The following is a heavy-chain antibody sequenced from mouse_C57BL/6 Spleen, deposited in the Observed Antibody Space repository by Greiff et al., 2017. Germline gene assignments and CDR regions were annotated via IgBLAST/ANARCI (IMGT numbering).Heavy chain of an antibody. D-gene: IGHD2-10*01. CDR1: GFTFSDYG. Sequence: EVQRVESGGGLVKPGGSLKLSCAASGFTFSDYGMHWVRQAPEKGLEWVAYISSGSSTIYYADTVKGRFTISRDNAKNTLFLQMTSLRSEDTAMYYCARSSYGNYFYYAMDYWGQGTSVTVSS. CDR3: ARSSYGNYFYYAMDY. CDR2: ISSGSSTI. J-gene: IGHJ4*01. V-gene: IGHV5-17*01.